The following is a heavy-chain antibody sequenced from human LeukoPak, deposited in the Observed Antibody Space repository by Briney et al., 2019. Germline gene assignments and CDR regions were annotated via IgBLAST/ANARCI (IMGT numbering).Heavy chain of an antibody. Sequence: SGGSLRLSCAASGFTFSDYYMSWIRQAPAKGLEWVSYISSSGSTIYYADSVKGRFTISRDNAKNSLYLQMNSLRAEDTAVYYCARVNSPSGLDRYYYYYMDVWGKGTTVTISS. V-gene: IGHV3-11*01. CDR2: ISSSGSTI. D-gene: IGHD6-19*01. CDR3: ARVNSPSGLDRYYYYYMDV. CDR1: GFTFSDYY. J-gene: IGHJ6*03.